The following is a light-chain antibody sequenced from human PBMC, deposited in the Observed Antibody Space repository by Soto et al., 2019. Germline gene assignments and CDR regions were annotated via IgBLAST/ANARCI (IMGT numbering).Light chain of an antibody. CDR2: AAS. V-gene: IGKV1-9*01. CDR3: QQLNSYAIT. J-gene: IGKJ5*01. Sequence: DIQLTQSPSFLSASVGDRVTITCRASQGISSYLAWYQQKPGKAPKLLISAASTLQSGVPSRFSGSGSGTEFTLTISSLQPEDFATYYCQQLNSYAITFGQGTRLDIK. CDR1: QGISSY.